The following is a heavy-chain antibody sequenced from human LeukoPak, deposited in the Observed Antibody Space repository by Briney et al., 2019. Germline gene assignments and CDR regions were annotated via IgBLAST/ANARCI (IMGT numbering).Heavy chain of an antibody. CDR3: ARDVGYYYCGMDV. CDR1: GFTFSSYW. Sequence: GGSLRLSWAASGFTFSSYWMSWVRQAPGKGLEWVANIKQDGSEKYYVDSVKGRFTISRDNAKNSLYLQMNSLRAEDTAVYYCARDVGYYYCGMDVWGQGTTVTVSS. CDR2: IKQDGSEK. J-gene: IGHJ6*02. V-gene: IGHV3-7*01.